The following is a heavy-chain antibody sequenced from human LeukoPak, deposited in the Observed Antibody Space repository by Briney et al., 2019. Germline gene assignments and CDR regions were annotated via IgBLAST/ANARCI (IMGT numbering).Heavy chain of an antibody. D-gene: IGHD4-17*01. J-gene: IGHJ4*02. CDR3: AKDLYRSPDYAPFFDY. CDR2: ISGSGGST. Sequence: GGSLRLSCAASGFTFSSYAMSWVRQAPGKGLEWVSAISGSGGSTYYADSVKGRFTISRDNSKNTLYPQMNSLRAEDTAVYYCAKDLYRSPDYAPFFDYWGQGTLVTVSS. V-gene: IGHV3-23*01. CDR1: GFTFSSYA.